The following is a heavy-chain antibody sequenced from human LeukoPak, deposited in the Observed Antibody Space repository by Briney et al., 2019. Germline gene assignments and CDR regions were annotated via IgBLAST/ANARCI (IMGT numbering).Heavy chain of an antibody. J-gene: IGHJ4*02. CDR2: IWFDGSNK. D-gene: IGHD6-19*01. CDR3: ARQYSSVWYFDL. V-gene: IGHV3-33*01. Sequence: PGGSLRLSCAASGFTFSTYAMHWVRQAPGKGLQWVGVIWFDGSNKYSADSVKGRFTISRDNSKNTLYLQMNNLRAEDTAVYYCARQYSSVWYFDLWGQGTLVTVSS. CDR1: GFTFSTYA.